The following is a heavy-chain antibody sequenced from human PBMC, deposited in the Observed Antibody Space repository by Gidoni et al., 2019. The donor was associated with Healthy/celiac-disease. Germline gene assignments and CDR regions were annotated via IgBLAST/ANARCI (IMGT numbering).Heavy chain of an antibody. CDR1: GYSISSGYY. V-gene: IGHV4-38-2*01. D-gene: IGHD2-15*01. CDR2: IYHSGST. Sequence: QVQLQESGPGLVKPSETLSLTCAVSGYSISSGYYWGWLRQPPGKGLEWIGSIYHSGSTYYNPSLKSRVTISVDTSKNQFSLKLSSVTAADTAVYYCARHVESGHCSGGSCPTVGYYYGMDVWGQGTTVTVSS. CDR3: ARHVESGHCSGGSCPTVGYYYGMDV. J-gene: IGHJ6*02.